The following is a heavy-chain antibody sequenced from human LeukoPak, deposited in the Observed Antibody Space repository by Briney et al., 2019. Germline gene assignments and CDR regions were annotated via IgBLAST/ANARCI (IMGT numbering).Heavy chain of an antibody. Sequence: GGSLRLSCAASGFTFTSHAMSWVRQAPGKGLEWVANIKQDGSEKYYVDSVKGRFTISRDNAKNSLYLQMNSLRAEDTAVYYCARGGRDGYAVAFDYWGQGTLVTVSS. CDR1: GFTFTSHA. J-gene: IGHJ4*02. CDR3: ARGGRDGYAVAFDY. CDR2: IKQDGSEK. V-gene: IGHV3-7*01. D-gene: IGHD5-24*01.